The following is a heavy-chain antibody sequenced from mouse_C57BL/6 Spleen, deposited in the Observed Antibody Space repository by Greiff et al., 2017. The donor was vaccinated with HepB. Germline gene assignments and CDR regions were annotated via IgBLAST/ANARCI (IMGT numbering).Heavy chain of an antibody. V-gene: IGHV1-84*01. CDR3: AGWSGEVYFDY. J-gene: IGHJ2*01. CDR2: IYPGSGNT. Sequence: LMESGPELVKPGASVKISCKASGYTFTDYYINWVKQRPGQGLEWIGWIYPGSGNTKYNEKFTGKATLTVDTSSSTAYMQLSSLTSEDSAVYFYAGWSGEVYFDYWGQGTTLTVSS. CDR1: GYTFTDYY.